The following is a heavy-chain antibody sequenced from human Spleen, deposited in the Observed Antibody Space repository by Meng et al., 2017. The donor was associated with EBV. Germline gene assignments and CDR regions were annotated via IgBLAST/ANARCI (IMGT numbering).Heavy chain of an antibody. CDR2: IIPIFGTA. J-gene: IGHJ3*02. D-gene: IGHD2-21*01. V-gene: IGHV1-69*01. CDR1: VGTXSSYA. CDR3: ARHRVAYCGGDCYSVEIFAFDI. Sequence: QVPLVQSGAEVKKXXSSVKVSXKASVGTXSSYAISWVRQAPGQGLEWMGGIIPIFGTANYAQKFQGRVTITADESTSTAYMELSSLRSEDTAVYYCARHRVAYCGGDCYSVEIFAFDIWGQGTMVTVSS.